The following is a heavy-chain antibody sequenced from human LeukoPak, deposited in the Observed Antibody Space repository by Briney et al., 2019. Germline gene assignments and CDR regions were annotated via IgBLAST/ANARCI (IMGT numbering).Heavy chain of an antibody. V-gene: IGHV3-73*01. Sequence: GGSLRLSCAASGFTFSSYAMHWVRQASGKGLEWVGRIRSKANSYATAYAASVKGRFTISRDDSKNTAYLQMNSLKTEDTAVYYCTTDLRGYSYGYVSYWGQGTLVTVSS. CDR1: GFTFSSYA. CDR3: TTDLRGYSYGYVSY. J-gene: IGHJ4*02. D-gene: IGHD5-18*01. CDR2: IRSKANSYAT.